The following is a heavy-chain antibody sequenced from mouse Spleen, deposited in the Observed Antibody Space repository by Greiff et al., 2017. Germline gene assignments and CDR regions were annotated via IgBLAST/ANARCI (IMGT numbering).Heavy chain of an antibody. CDR3: ARGGTTVVATEIYYYAMDY. J-gene: IGHJ4*01. V-gene: IGHV1-54*01. CDR1: GYAFTNYL. D-gene: IGHD1-1*01. CDR2: INPGSGGT. Sequence: VQLQQSGAELVRPGTSVKVSCKASGYAFTNYLIEWVKQRPGQGLEWIGVINPGSGGTNCNEKFKGKATLTADKSSSTAYMQLSSLTSEDSAVYFCARGGTTVVATEIYYYAMDYWGQGTSVTVSS.